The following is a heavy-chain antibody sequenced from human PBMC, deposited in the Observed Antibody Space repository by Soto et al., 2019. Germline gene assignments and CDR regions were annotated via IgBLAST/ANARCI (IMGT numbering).Heavy chain of an antibody. J-gene: IGHJ5*02. CDR3: ARGQRFSDWFDP. CDR1: GGSMSSYY. CDR2: VYSSGGT. D-gene: IGHD3-3*01. V-gene: IGHV4-4*07. Sequence: SETLSLTCTVSGGSMSSYYWTWLRQPAGKGLEWIGRVYSSGGTHYNPSLKSRVTISLDTSKNQSSLRLLSVTDADTAVYYCARGQRFSDWFDPWGQGXLVTVSS.